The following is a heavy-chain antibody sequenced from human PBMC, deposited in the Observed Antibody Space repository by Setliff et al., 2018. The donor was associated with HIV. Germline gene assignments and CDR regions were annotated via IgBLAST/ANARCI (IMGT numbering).Heavy chain of an antibody. CDR2: MNPESGDT. Sequence: ASVKVSCKASGYTFTNFDINWVRQATGQGLEWMGWMNPESGDTGYAKKFQDRVTITRNTSINKAYMELKSLRFDDTAVYYCASGGYGGAYNWFDPWGQGTLVTVSS. CDR3: ASGGYGGAYNWFDP. D-gene: IGHD4-17*01. J-gene: IGHJ5*02. CDR1: GYTFTNFD. V-gene: IGHV1-8*03.